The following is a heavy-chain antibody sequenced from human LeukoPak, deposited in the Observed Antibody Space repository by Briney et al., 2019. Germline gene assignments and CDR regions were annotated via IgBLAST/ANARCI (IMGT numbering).Heavy chain of an antibody. V-gene: IGHV3-23*01. CDR3: AKRGGYESMAAFDY. J-gene: IGHJ4*02. D-gene: IGHD3-16*01. CDR1: GFTFSSYA. Sequence: GGSLRLSCAASGFTFSSYAMSWVRQAPGKGLEWVSAISGSGGSTYYADSVRGRFIISRDNSKNTLYLQMSSLRAEDSAVYYCAKRGGYESMAAFDYWGQGTLVTVSS. CDR2: ISGSGGST.